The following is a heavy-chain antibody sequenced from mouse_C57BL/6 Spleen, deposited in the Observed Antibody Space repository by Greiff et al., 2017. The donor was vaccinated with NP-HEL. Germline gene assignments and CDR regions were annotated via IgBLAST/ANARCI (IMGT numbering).Heavy chain of an antibody. CDR1: GFTFSSYA. CDR3: ARDSGGYPRFAY. D-gene: IGHD2-2*01. CDR2: ISDGGSYT. Sequence: EVQVVESGGGLVKPGGSLKLSCAASGFTFSSYAMSWVRQTPEKRLEWVATISDGGSYTYYPDNVKGRFTISRDNAKNNLYLQMSHLKSEDTAMYYCARDSGGYPRFAYWGQGTLVTVSA. J-gene: IGHJ3*01. V-gene: IGHV5-4*01.